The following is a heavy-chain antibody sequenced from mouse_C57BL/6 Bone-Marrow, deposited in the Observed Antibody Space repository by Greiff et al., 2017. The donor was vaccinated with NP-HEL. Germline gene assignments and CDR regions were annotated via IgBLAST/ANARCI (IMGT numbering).Heavy chain of an antibody. Sequence: QVQLQQSGAELVRPGTSVKVSCKASGYAFTNYLIEWVKQRPGQGLEWIGVINPGSGGTNYNEKFKGKATLTADKSSSTAYMQLSSLTSEDSAGYFCARSNVWIYYYGSIPFDYWGQGTTLTVSS. CDR2: INPGSGGT. V-gene: IGHV1-54*01. D-gene: IGHD1-1*01. CDR1: GYAFTNYL. J-gene: IGHJ2*01. CDR3: ARSNVWIYYYGSIPFDY.